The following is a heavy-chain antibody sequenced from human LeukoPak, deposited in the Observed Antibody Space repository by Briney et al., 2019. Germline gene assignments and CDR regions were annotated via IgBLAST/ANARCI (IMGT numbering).Heavy chain of an antibody. J-gene: IGHJ4*02. Sequence: SGTLSLICAVYGGSIRGYYWSWIRQPPGKGLEWIGEINHSGSTNYNPSLKSRVTISVDTSKNQFSLKLSSVTAADTAVYYCARSTYYYGSGSSDYWGQGTLVTVSS. CDR2: INHSGST. D-gene: IGHD3-10*01. V-gene: IGHV4-34*01. CDR1: GGSIRGYY. CDR3: ARSTYYYGSGSSDY.